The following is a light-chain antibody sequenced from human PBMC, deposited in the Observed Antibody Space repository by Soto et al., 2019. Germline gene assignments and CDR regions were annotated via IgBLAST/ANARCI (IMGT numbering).Light chain of an antibody. J-gene: IGLJ2*01. CDR3: SSYAGSHVV. Sequence: QSALTQPPSASGSPGQSVTISCTGTSSDVGAYNFVSWYQQHPGTAPKLMISEVDKRPSGVPDRFSGSKSGNTASLTVSGLQPEDEADYYCSSYAGSHVVFGGGTQLTVL. CDR2: EVD. CDR1: SSDVGAYNF. V-gene: IGLV2-8*01.